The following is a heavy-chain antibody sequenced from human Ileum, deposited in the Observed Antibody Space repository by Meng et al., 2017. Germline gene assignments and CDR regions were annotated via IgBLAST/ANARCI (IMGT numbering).Heavy chain of an antibody. J-gene: IGHJ4*02. CDR3: AANSGKKMHS. CDR2: IYHSGLV. Sequence: QGHIQESGPGLRMPSGTLSLTCAVSGDSTGTTNWWNWVRQPPGEGLEWIGEIYHSGLVNYNLSLKSRVTLSIDKSKNQFSLKLISVTAADTGVYYCAANSGKKMHSWGQGTLVTVSS. D-gene: IGHD4-23*01. V-gene: IGHV4-4*02. CDR1: GDSTGTTNW.